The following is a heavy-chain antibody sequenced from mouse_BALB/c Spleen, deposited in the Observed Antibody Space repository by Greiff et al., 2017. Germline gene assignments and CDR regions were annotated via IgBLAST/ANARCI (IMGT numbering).Heavy chain of an antibody. CDR1: GYTFTSYW. Sequence: QVHVKQSGAELAKPGASVKMSCKASGYTFTSYWMHWVKQRPGQGLEWIGYINPSTGYTEYNQKFKDKATLTADKSSSTAYMQLSSLTSEDSAVYYCARRDYSFAYWGQGTLVTVSA. V-gene: IGHV1-7*01. CDR3: ARRDYSFAY. CDR2: INPSTGYT. J-gene: IGHJ3*01. D-gene: IGHD1-1*01.